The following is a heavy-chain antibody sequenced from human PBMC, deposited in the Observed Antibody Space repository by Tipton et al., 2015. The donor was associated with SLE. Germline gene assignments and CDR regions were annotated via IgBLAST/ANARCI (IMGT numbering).Heavy chain of an antibody. V-gene: IGHV4-38-2*01. J-gene: IGHJ4*02. D-gene: IGHD3-16*01. CDR3: ARGGILPSYYFDC. Sequence: TLSLTCAVSGYSISSGYYWGWIRQPPGKGLEWIGSIYYSGSTNYNPSLKSRVTISVDTSKNQFSLKLSSVTAADTAVYYCARGGILPSYYFDCWGQGTLVTVSS. CDR1: GYSISSGYY. CDR2: IYYSGST.